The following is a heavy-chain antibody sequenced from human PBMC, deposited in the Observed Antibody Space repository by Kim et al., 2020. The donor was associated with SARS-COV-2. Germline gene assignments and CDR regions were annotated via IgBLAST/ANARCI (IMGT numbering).Heavy chain of an antibody. V-gene: IGHV5-51*01. D-gene: IGHD2-21*02. CDR2: IYPGDSDT. CDR3: ARQAYCGGDCYRGGWFDP. CDR1: GYSFTSYW. Sequence: GESLKISCKGSGYSFTSYWIGWVRQMPGKGLEWMGIIYPGDSDTRYSPSFQGQVTISADKSISTAYLQWSSLKASDTAMYYCARQAYCGGDCYRGGWFDPWGQGTLVTVSS. J-gene: IGHJ5*02.